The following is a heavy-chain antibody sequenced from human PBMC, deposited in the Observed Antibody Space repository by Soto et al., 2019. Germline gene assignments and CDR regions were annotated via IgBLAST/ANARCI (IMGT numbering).Heavy chain of an antibody. CDR1: AFPFGSYA. CDR2: ITPSGDNT. J-gene: IGHJ4*02. CDR3: AKSGSHSYFDY. V-gene: IGHV3-23*01. Sequence: SGGSLRLSCAASAFPFGSYAMTWVRQAPGKGLEWVSSITPSGDNTYYADSVKGRFTISRGNSKNTLHLQMNSLRAEDTAVYYCAKSGSHSYFDYWGQGTLVTVSS. D-gene: IGHD6-19*01.